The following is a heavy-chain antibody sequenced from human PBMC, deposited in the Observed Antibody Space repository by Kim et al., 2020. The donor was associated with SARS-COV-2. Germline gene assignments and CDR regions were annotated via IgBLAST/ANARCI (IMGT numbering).Heavy chain of an antibody. V-gene: IGHV1-2*06. J-gene: IGHJ4*02. Sequence: ASVKVSCKTSGYTFTNYYINWVRQAPGQGLEWMGRIIPNSGSTDYAQKFQGRVTMTRDTSIATAYMDLSSLRSDDTAVYYCAKDRTGGDDYWGQGTLVTVSS. D-gene: IGHD3-16*01. CDR3: AKDRTGGDDY. CDR1: GYTFTNYY. CDR2: IIPNSGST.